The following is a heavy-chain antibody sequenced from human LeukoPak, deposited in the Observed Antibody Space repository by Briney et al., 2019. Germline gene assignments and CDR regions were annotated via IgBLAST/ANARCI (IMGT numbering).Heavy chain of an antibody. Sequence: ETLSLTCTVSGDSISSYYWSWIRQPAGKGLEWIGRIYTSGSTNYNPSLKSRVTMSVDTSKNQFSLKLSSVTAADTAVYYCARVGSSGWYGDYWGQGTLVTVSS. V-gene: IGHV4-4*07. CDR1: GDSISSYY. CDR2: IYTSGST. J-gene: IGHJ4*02. D-gene: IGHD6-19*01. CDR3: ARVGSSGWYGDY.